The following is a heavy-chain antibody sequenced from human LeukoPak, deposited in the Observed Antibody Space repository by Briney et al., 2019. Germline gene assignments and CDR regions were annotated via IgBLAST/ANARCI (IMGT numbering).Heavy chain of an antibody. CDR1: GFTFHNYG. J-gene: IGHJ4*02. V-gene: IGHV3-21*01. D-gene: IGHD5-12*01. CDR2: ISSSPSYT. CDR3: ARGNGYKGKRNDY. Sequence: GGSLRLSCAASGFTFHNYGMSWVRQPPGKGLEWVSSISSSPSYTYFADSLKGRFTISRDNAKNSLYLQMNSLRVEDTAVYYCARGNGYKGKRNDYWGQGTLVIVSS.